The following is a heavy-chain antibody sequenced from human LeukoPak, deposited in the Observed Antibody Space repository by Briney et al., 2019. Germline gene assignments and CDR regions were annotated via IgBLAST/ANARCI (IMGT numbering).Heavy chain of an antibody. CDR1: GGSFSGYY. CDR3: ASRPGDYYIDY. CDR2: INHSGST. V-gene: IGHV4-34*01. D-gene: IGHD3-10*01. Sequence: PSETLSLTCAVYGGSFSGYYWSWIRQPPGKGLEWIGEINHSGSTNYNPSLKSRVTISVDTSKNQFSLKLSSVTAADTAVYYCASRPGDYYIDYWGQGTLVTVSS. J-gene: IGHJ4*02.